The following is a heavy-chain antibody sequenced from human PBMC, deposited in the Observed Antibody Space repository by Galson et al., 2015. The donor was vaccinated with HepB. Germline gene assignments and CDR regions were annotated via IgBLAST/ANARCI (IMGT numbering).Heavy chain of an antibody. CDR3: AKEGVVVPAAMPYYYYYMDV. J-gene: IGHJ6*03. D-gene: IGHD2-2*01. CDR1: GFTFSSYA. CDR2: ISGSGGST. Sequence: SLRLSCAASGFTFSSYAMSWVRQAPGKGLEWVSAISGSGGSTYYADSVKGRFTISRDNSKNTLYLQMNSLRAEDTAVYYCAKEGVVVPAAMPYYYYYMDVWGKGTTVTVSS. V-gene: IGHV3-23*01.